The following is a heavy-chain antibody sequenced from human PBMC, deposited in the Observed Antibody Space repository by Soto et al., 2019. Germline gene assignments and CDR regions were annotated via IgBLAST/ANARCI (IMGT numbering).Heavy chain of an antibody. J-gene: IGHJ6*02. CDR3: AKRQGGDLYYYYYYGMDV. V-gene: IGHV3-23*01. Sequence: EVQLLESGGGLVQPGGSLRLSCAASGFTFSSYAMSWVRQAPGKGLEWVSAISGSGGSTYYADSVKGRFTISRDNSKNTLYLQMNSLRAEDTAVYYCAKRQGGDLYYYYYYGMDVWGQGTTVTVSS. D-gene: IGHD2-21*02. CDR2: ISGSGGST. CDR1: GFTFSSYA.